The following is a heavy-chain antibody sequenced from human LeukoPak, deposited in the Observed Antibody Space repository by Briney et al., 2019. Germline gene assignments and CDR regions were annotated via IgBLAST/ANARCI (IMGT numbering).Heavy chain of an antibody. J-gene: IGHJ4*02. V-gene: IGHV3-9*01. CDR2: ISWNSGSI. Sequence: PGGSLRLSCAAPGFTFDDYAMHWVRQAPGKGLEWVSGISWNSGSIGYADSVKGRFTISRDNAKNSLYLQMNSLRAEDAALYYCAKASSSWYSGFDYWGQGTLVTVSS. CDR3: AKASSSWYSGFDY. CDR1: GFTFDDYA. D-gene: IGHD6-13*01.